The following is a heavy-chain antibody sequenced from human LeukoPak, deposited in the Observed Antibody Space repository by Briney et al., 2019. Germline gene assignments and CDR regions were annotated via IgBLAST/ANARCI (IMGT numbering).Heavy chain of an antibody. CDR1: GYTFTSYD. CDR2: MNPNSGNT. V-gene: IGHV1-8*01. D-gene: IGHD5-12*01. J-gene: IGHJ6*03. Sequence: GASVKVSCKASGYTFTSYDINWVRQATGQGLEWMGWMNPNSGNTGYAQKFQGRVTMTRNTSISTAYMELSSLRSEDTAVYYCARVVHGGYLTYYYYMDVWGKGTTVTISS. CDR3: ARVVHGGYLTYYYYMDV.